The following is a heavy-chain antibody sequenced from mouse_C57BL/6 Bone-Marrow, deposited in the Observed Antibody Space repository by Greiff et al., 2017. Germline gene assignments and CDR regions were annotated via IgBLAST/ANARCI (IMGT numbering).Heavy chain of an antibody. CDR1: GYAFSSSW. Sequence: QVQLQQSGPELVKPGASVKISCKASGYAFSSSWMNWVKQRPGKGLEWIGRIYPGDGDTNYNGKFKGKATLTADKSSSTAYMQRSSLTSEDSAVYFCARCVYYGYYFDYWGQGTTLTVSS. J-gene: IGHJ2*01. D-gene: IGHD1-2*01. CDR2: IYPGDGDT. V-gene: IGHV1-82*01. CDR3: ARCVYYGYYFDY.